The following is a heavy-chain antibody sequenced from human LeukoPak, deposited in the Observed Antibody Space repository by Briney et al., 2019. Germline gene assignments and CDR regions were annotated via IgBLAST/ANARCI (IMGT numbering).Heavy chain of an antibody. J-gene: IGHJ6*02. D-gene: IGHD2-2*01. V-gene: IGHV3-7*03. CDR1: GFTFSSYW. Sequence: QSGGSLGLSCAASGFTFSSYWMSWVRQAPGKGLEWVANIKQDGSEKYYVDSVKGRFTISRDNAKNSLYLQMNSLRAEDTAVYYCARDSLIVVVPHNAYYYYGMDVWGQGTTVTVSS. CDR3: ARDSLIVVVPHNAYYYYGMDV. CDR2: IKQDGSEK.